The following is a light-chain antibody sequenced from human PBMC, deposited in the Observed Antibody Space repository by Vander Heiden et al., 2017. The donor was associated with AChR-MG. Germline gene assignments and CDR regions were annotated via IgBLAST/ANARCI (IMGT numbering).Light chain of an antibody. V-gene: IGKV3-20*01. CDR3: QQYGTSPPIT. CDR1: HSVSSRY. J-gene: IGKJ5*01. CDR2: GAL. Sequence: EIVLTQPPGTLSLSPGDRATLSCRASHSVSSRYLAWYQQKPGQGPRLLIYGALTRATGIPDRFSGSGSGTDFTLTISRLEPEDFAVYYCQQYGTSPPITFGQGTRLEIK.